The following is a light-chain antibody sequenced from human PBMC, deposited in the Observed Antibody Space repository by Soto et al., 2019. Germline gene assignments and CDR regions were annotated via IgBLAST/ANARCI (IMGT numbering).Light chain of an antibody. J-gene: IGKJ2*01. V-gene: IGKV1-39*01. CDR3: QQSDSIPYT. Sequence: DIQMTQSPSSLSASVGDRVTITCRASQTISSYLNWYQQKPGKAHKLLIYAASSLQSGVPSRFRCSGSGTDFTLTISSLQPDGRATYYCQQSDSIPYTLGQGSKLEIK. CDR2: AAS. CDR1: QTISSY.